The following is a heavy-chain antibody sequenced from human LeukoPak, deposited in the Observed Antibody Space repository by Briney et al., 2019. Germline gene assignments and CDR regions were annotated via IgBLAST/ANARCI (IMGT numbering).Heavy chain of an antibody. CDR1: GGSISSYY. J-gene: IGHJ4*02. CDR2: IYTSGST. CDR3: ARDIQSSNSYGSS. D-gene: IGHD5-18*01. Sequence: SETLSLTXTVSGGSISSYYWSWIRQPAGKGLEWIGRIYTSGSTNYNTSLKSRVTMSVDTSKNQFSLKLSSVTAADTAVYYCARDIQSSNSYGSSWGQGTLVTVSS. V-gene: IGHV4-4*07.